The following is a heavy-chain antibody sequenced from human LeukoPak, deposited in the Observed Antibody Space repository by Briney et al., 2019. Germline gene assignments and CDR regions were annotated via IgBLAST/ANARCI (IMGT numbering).Heavy chain of an antibody. D-gene: IGHD1-26*01. CDR3: ARENSGSYREFDY. CDR2: IYISGST. Sequence: SETLSLTCTVSGASISSYYWSWIRQPAGKGLEWIGRIYISGSTNYNASLKSRVSMSVDTSKNQFSLKLSSVTAADTAVFYCARENSGSYREFDYWGQGTLVTVSS. V-gene: IGHV4-4*07. CDR1: GASISSYY. J-gene: IGHJ4*02.